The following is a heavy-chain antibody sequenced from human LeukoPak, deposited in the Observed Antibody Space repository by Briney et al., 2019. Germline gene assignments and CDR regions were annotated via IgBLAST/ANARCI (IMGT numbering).Heavy chain of an antibody. V-gene: IGHV4-4*07. D-gene: IGHD2-2*01. CDR1: GGSIGTYY. J-gene: IGHJ4*02. CDR3: ARAPTAYCLSTNCQPYFDY. Sequence: SETLSLTCSVSGGSIGTYYWSWIRQPAGEGLEWIGRIYTGGSTNYNPSLKSRVTLSIEAPKNQFSLELTSVTAADTAVYYCARAPTAYCLSTNCQPYFDYWGQGILVTVS. CDR2: IYTGGST.